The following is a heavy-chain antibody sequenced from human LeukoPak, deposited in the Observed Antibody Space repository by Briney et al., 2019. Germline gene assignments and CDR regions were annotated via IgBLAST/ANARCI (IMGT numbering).Heavy chain of an antibody. J-gene: IGHJ4*02. V-gene: IGHV3-30*18. CDR3: AKDPRTYCGGDCYYFDY. Sequence: GGSLRLFCAASGFTFSSYGMHWVRQAPGKGLEWVAVISYDGSNKYYADSVKGRFTISRDNSKNTLYLQMNSLRAEDTAVYYCAKDPRTYCGGDCYYFDYWGQGTLVTVSS. CDR2: ISYDGSNK. CDR1: GFTFSSYG. D-gene: IGHD2-21*02.